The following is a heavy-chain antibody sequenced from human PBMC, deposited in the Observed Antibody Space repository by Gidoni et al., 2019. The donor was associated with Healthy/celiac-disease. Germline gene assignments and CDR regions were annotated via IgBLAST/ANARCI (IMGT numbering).Heavy chain of an antibody. J-gene: IGHJ4*02. CDR3: ARDSWSYCSSTSCSSYFDY. V-gene: IGHV4-59*01. CDR2: IYYSGST. D-gene: IGHD2-2*01. Sequence: QVQLQESGPGLVKPSETLSLTWIRQPPGKGLEWIGYIYYSGSTNYNPSLKSRVTISVDTSKNQFSLKLSSVTAADTAVYYCARDSWSYCSSTSCSSYFDYWGQGTLVTVSS.